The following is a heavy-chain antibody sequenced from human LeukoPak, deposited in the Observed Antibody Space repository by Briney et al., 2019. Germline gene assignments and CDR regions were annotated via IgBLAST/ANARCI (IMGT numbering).Heavy chain of an antibody. J-gene: IGHJ5*01. CDR1: GFTFSGYW. Sequence: GGSLRLSCAASGFTFSGYWTHWVRQVQGKGLVWVSRINSDGYSITYADSVKGRFTISRDNAKNTLYLQMNSLIAEDTAVYFCTRAGYSSGFDSWGQGTLVTVSS. V-gene: IGHV3-74*03. CDR2: INSDGYSI. CDR3: TRAGYSSGFDS. D-gene: IGHD6-19*01.